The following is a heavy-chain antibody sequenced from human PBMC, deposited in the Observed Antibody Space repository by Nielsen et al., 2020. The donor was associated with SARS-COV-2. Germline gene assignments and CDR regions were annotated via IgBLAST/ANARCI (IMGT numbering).Heavy chain of an antibody. J-gene: IGHJ4*02. Sequence: ESLKISCAASGFPFSDYYMNWIRQAPGKGLEWLGSMYYRGNTYYNPSLKSRVAISADTSKSQFSLRLTSVTASDTAVYYCARHRRGGDFYYWGQGTLVIASS. CDR1: GFPFSDYY. CDR2: MYYRGNT. CDR3: ARHRRGGDFYY. V-gene: IGHV4-59*05. D-gene: IGHD4-17*01.